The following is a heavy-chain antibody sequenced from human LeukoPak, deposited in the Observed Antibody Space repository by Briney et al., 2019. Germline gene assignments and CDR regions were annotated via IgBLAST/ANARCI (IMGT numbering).Heavy chain of an antibody. J-gene: IGHJ5*02. D-gene: IGHD4-11*01. CDR2: IYYSGNT. Sequence: PSQTLSLTCTVSGGSISSGGYYWSWIRQHPGKGLEWIGYIYYSGNTYYSPSLKSRLTISIDTPKNQFSLKLSSVTAADTAAYYCARGQDDYSSFYTWFDPWGQGALVTVSS. CDR3: ARGQDDYSSFYTWFDP. V-gene: IGHV4-31*03. CDR1: GGSISSGGYY.